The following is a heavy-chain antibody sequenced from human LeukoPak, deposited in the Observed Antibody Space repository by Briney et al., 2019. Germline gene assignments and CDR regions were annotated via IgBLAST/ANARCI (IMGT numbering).Heavy chain of an antibody. V-gene: IGHV4-59*01. CDR1: GGSISSYY. D-gene: IGHD2-15*01. Sequence: SETLSLTCTVSGGSISSYYWSWIRQPPGKGLEWIGYIYYSGSTNYNPSLKSRVTISVDTSKNQFSLKLSSVTAADTAVYCCARAPPVVDPDYFDYWGQGTLVTVSS. CDR2: IYYSGST. J-gene: IGHJ4*02. CDR3: ARAPPVVDPDYFDY.